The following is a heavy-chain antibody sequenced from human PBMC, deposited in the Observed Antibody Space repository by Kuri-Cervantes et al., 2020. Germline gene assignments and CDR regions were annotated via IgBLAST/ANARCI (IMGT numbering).Heavy chain of an antibody. Sequence: LSLTCAASGFTFSDYYMSWIRQAPGKGLEWVSYISDSGSTKYYADSVKGRFTISRDNAKNSLYLQMNSLRAEDTALYYCARDRIRYCSSTSCSSFDYWGQGTLVTVSS. D-gene: IGHD2-2*01. CDR3: ARDRIRYCSSTSCSSFDY. CDR1: GFTFSDYY. CDR2: ISDSGSTK. J-gene: IGHJ4*02. V-gene: IGHV3-11*01.